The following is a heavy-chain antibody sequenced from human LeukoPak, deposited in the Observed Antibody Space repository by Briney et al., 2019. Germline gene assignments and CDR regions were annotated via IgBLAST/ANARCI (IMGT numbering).Heavy chain of an antibody. CDR1: GYTFTSYY. J-gene: IGHJ4*02. Sequence: GASXKVSCKASGYTFTSYYMHWVRQAPGQGLEWMGIINPSGGSTSYAQKFQGRVTMTRDTSTRTVYMEVSRLRDEDTDGDECARVTDYDFWSGPYYFDYWGQGTLVTVSS. CDR3: ARVTDYDFWSGPYYFDY. V-gene: IGHV1-46*03. CDR2: INPSGGST. D-gene: IGHD3-3*01.